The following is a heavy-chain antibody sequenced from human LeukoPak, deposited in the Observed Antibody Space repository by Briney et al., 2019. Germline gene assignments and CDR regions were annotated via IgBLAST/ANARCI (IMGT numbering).Heavy chain of an antibody. CDR1: GYSFTSYW. CDR2: IYPGDSDT. V-gene: IGHV5-51*01. Sequence: LGESLKISCKGSGYSFTSYWIGWVRQMPGKGLEWMGIIYPGDSDTSYSPSFQGEVTISADKSISTASVQWSSLKASDSAMYYCARRAAAAGTVWFDPWGQGTLVTVSS. J-gene: IGHJ5*02. D-gene: IGHD6-13*01. CDR3: ARRAAAAGTVWFDP.